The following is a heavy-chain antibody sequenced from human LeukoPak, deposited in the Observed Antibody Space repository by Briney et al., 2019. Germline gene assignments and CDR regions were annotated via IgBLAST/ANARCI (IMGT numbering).Heavy chain of an antibody. V-gene: IGHV4-34*01. J-gene: IGHJ4*02. CDR3: ARCQTYYYGSGSYYIIDY. CDR1: GGSFSGYY. Sequence: SSETLSLTCAVYGGSFSGYYWSWIRQPPGKGLEWIGEINHSGSTNYNPSLKSRVTISVDTSKNQFSLKLSSVTAADTAVYYCARCQTYYYGSGSYYIIDYWGQGTLVTVSS. D-gene: IGHD3-10*01. CDR2: INHSGST.